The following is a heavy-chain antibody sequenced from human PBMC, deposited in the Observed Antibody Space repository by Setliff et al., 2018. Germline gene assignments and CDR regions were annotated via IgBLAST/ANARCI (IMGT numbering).Heavy chain of an antibody. J-gene: IGHJ3*02. V-gene: IGHV1-18*01. D-gene: IGHD3-10*01. Sequence: VSCKASGYTFTDFGVSWVRQAPGQGLEWMGWISPYTGNIYSAQRFQGRVTLTTDASTSTAYLEVRSLTSDDTAIYYCARDLNRWFGEFAFDIWGQGTMVTVSS. CDR3: ARDLNRWFGEFAFDI. CDR2: ISPYTGNI. CDR1: GYTFTDFG.